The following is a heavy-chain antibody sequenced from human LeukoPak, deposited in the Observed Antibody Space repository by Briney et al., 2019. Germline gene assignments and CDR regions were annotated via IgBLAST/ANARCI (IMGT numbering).Heavy chain of an antibody. J-gene: IGHJ6*03. CDR3: ARGGPGRSLTIVPERTKYYMDV. CDR1: EFTFSRYT. Sequence: PGGSLRLSCAASEFTFSRYTMNWVRQAPGKGLEWVSSISSSSRYRSYADSVKGRFTISRDNAKNSLYLQMNTLRAEDTAMYYCARGGPGRSLTIVPERTKYYMDVWGKGATVTVSS. V-gene: IGHV3-21*01. D-gene: IGHD1-26*01. CDR2: ISSSSRYR.